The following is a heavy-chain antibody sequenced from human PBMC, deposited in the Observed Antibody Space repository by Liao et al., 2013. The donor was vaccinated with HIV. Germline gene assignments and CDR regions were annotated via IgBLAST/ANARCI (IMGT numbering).Heavy chain of an antibody. V-gene: IGHV4-34*01. CDR3: ARGSSSWYNY. CDR1: GGSFSDYD. D-gene: IGHD6-13*01. J-gene: IGHJ4*02. Sequence: QVQLQQWGAGLLKPSETLSLTCAVYGGSFSDYDWCWIRQPPGKGLEWIGEINHGGSVNYNPSLKSRVTISVDTPKNQFSLKVSSVTAADTAVYYCARGSSSWYNYWGQGTLVTVSS. CDR2: INHGGSV.